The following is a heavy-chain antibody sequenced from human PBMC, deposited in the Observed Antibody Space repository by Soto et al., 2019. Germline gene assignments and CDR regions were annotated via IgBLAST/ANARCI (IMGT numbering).Heavy chain of an antibody. CDR1: GYTFTNYV. CDR3: ARGRASFHFDS. J-gene: IGHJ4*02. CDR2: INAASGNT. V-gene: IGHV1-3*01. Sequence: QVQLVQSGAEVKKPGASVKVSCKASGYTFTNYVMYWVRQAPGQSLEWVGWINAASGNTKYSQKFRDRVTLTRDTSATSGFREMSSLGLEDPAVDFCARGRASFHFDSWGQGTPVTVSS. D-gene: IGHD3-16*02.